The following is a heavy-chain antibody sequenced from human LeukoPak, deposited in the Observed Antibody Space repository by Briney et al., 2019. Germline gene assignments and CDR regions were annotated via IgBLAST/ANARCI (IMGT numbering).Heavy chain of an antibody. J-gene: IGHJ3*02. D-gene: IGHD6-13*01. V-gene: IGHV4-38-2*02. Sequence: PSETLSLTCSVSGYSISSGYDWGWIRQPPGKGLEWIGSISHTGSTYYNPSLKRRVTISVDTSKNQFSLKLSSVTAADTALYYCARVAYSSSWDAFDIWGQGTMLTVSS. CDR3: ARVAYSSSWDAFDI. CDR2: ISHTGST. CDR1: GYSISSGYD.